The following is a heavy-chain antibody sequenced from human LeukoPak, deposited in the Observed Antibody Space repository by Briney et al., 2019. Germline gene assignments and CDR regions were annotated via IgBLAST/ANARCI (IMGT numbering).Heavy chain of an antibody. J-gene: IGHJ4*02. CDR2: IYYSGST. V-gene: IGHV4-31*03. D-gene: IGHD3-22*01. CDR3: ARDMAPYDSSGAFNY. Sequence: SQTLSLTCTVSGGSISSGGYYWSWIRQHPGKGLEWIGYIYYSGSTYYNPSLKSRVTISVDTSKNQFSLKLSSVTAADTAVYYCARDMAPYDSSGAFNYWGQGTLVTVSS. CDR1: GGSISSGGYY.